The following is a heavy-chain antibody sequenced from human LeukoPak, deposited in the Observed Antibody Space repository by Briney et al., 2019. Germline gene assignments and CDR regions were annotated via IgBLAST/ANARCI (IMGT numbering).Heavy chain of an antibody. CDR2: INGSGSFT. CDR3: AKAEGYCSGTWRFRWFDW. Sequence: PGGSLRLSCAASGFTVSSNYMSWVRQDPGKGLQWVSIINGSGSFTSYADSVKGRLTISRDNSKNTLYLQMNSLRAEDTAVYYCAKAEGYCSGTWRFRWFDWWGQGTLVTVSS. D-gene: IGHD2-15*01. V-gene: IGHV3-53*01. J-gene: IGHJ4*02. CDR1: GFTVSSNY.